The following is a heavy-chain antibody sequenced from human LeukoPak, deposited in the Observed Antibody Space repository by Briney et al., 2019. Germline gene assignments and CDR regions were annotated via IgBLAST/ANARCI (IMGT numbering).Heavy chain of an antibody. CDR2: TKQDGSEK. V-gene: IGHV3-7*01. CDR3: ARGGYGVVVTAAWGFDP. Sequence: GGSLRLSCAASGFTFSSYWMSWVRQAPGKGLEWVANTKQDGSEKYYVDSVKGRFTISRDNAKNLLYLQMNSLRAEDTAVYYCARGGYGVVVTAAWGFDPWGQGTLVTVSS. D-gene: IGHD2-21*02. J-gene: IGHJ5*02. CDR1: GFTFSSYW.